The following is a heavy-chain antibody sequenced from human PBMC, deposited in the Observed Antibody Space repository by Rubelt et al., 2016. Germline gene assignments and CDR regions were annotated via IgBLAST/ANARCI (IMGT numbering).Heavy chain of an antibody. CDR1: TFSSYG. J-gene: IGHJ4*02. V-gene: IGHV3-30*18. D-gene: IGHD6-6*01. CDR2: ISYDGSDK. Sequence: TFSSYGMHWVRQAPGKGLEWVAVISYDGSDKYYADSVKGRFTISRDNSKNTLYLQMNSLRADDTAVYYCAKDTYSSSSVQSLGYWGQGTLVTVSS. CDR3: AKDTYSSSSVQSLGY.